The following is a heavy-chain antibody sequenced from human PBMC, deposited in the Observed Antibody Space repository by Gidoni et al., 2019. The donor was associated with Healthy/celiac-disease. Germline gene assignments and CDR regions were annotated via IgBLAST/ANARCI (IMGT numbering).Heavy chain of an antibody. J-gene: IGHJ6*02. CDR1: GGSISSYY. CDR3: ASDGAAPGGMGV. V-gene: IGHV4-4*07. Sequence: QVQLQESGPGLVKPSETLSPTCTVAGGSISSYYGSWIRQPAGKGLEWIGRIYTSGSTNYTPPLKSRVTMSVDTSKNPFSLKLSSVPAADTAVSYCASDGAAPGGMGVWGQGTTVTVSS. D-gene: IGHD6-13*01. CDR2: IYTSGST.